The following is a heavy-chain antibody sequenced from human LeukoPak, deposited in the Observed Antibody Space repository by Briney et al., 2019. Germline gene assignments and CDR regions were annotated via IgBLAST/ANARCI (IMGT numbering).Heavy chain of an antibody. CDR3: ARGSSYDFWSGYYTGGWLDP. CDR2: ISYYGSNK. J-gene: IGHJ5*02. CDR1: GFTFSSYA. D-gene: IGHD3-3*01. V-gene: IGHV3-30-3*01. Sequence: GGSLRLSCAASGFTFSSYAMHWVRQAPGKGLEWVALISYYGSNKYYADSVKGRFTISRDNSKTTLYLQMNSLRAEDTAVYYCARGSSYDFWSGYYTGGWLDPWGQGTLVTVSS.